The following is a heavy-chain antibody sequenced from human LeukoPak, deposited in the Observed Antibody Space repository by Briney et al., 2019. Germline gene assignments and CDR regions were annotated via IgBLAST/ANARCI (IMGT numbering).Heavy chain of an antibody. CDR3: AKGKYYYDSSGYYNGDDAFDI. CDR1: GFTFSNFA. D-gene: IGHD3-22*01. J-gene: IGHJ3*02. CDR2: ISASGGST. Sequence: GGSLRLSCVASGFTFSNFAMSWVRQAPGKGLEWVSGISASGGSTYYGDSVKGRFIISRDNSKNTLYLQMNSLRAEDTAVYYCAKGKYYYDSSGYYNGDDAFDIWGQGTMVTVSS. V-gene: IGHV3-23*01.